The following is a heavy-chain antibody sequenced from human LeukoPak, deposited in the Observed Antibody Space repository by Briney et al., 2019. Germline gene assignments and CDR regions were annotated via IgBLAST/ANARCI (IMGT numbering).Heavy chain of an antibody. CDR2: IGTAGDI. CDR3: ARGAHRYYYDSSGYYHDAFDI. Sequence: GGSLRLSCAASGFTFSNYDVHWVRQATGKGLEWVSGIGTAGDIYYPGSVKGRFTISRENAKNSLYLQMNSLRAEDTAVYYCARGAHRYYYDSSGYYHDAFDIWGQGTMVTVSS. D-gene: IGHD3-22*01. CDR1: GFTFSNYD. J-gene: IGHJ3*02. V-gene: IGHV3-13*01.